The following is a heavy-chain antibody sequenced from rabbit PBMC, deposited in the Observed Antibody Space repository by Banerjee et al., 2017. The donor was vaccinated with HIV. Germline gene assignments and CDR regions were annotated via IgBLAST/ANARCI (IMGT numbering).Heavy chain of an antibody. CDR3: ARDDAGVVGYDWDL. V-gene: IGHV1S45*01. CDR1: GFTLSSRHY. D-gene: IGHD4-2*01. J-gene: IGHJ4*01. Sequence: QEQPEESGGDLVNPEGTPTLASTASGFTLSSRHYMCWARQAPGKGLEWIVCIHTGSGRTYYASWAKGRFTISKTSSTTVTLQMTSLTAADTATYFCARDDAGVVGYDWDLWGPGTLVTVS. CDR2: IHTGSGRT.